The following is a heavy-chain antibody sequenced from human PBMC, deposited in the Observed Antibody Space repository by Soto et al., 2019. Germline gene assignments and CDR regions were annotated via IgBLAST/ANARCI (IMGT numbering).Heavy chain of an antibody. Sequence: GGSLRLSCAASGFTFSSYSMNWVRQAPGKGLEWVSYVSYSSSSIYYADSVKGRFTISRDNAKNTLYLQMNSLRAEDTAVYYCARDRATYYDILTGSNYYYYMDVWGKGTTVTVSS. CDR2: VSYSSSSI. D-gene: IGHD3-9*01. CDR1: GFTFSSYS. V-gene: IGHV3-48*01. J-gene: IGHJ6*03. CDR3: ARDRATYYDILTGSNYYYYMDV.